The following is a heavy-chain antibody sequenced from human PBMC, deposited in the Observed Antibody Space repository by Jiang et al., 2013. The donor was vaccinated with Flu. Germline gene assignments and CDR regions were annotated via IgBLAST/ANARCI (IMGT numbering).Heavy chain of an antibody. CDR1: GGSISRSSYY. J-gene: IGHJ6*02. CDR2: IYYSGST. CDR3: AASRANWGSMEGMDV. Sequence: GSGLVKPSETLSLTCTVSGGSISRSSYYWGWIRQPPGKGLEWIGSIYYSGSTYYNPSLRSRVTISLDTSKNWLSLKLSSVTAADTAVYYCAASRANWGSMEGMDVWGQGTTVTVSS. D-gene: IGHD7-27*01. V-gene: IGHV4-39*01.